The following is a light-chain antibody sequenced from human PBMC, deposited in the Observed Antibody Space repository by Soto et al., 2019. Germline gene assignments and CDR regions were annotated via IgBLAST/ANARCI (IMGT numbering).Light chain of an antibody. V-gene: IGLV2-14*01. J-gene: IGLJ1*01. CDR2: EVS. CDR3: SSYTSTSTPCV. CDR1: SSDVGGYNY. Sequence: QSALTQPASVSGSPGQSITISCTGTSSDVGGYNYVSWYQQHPGKAPKLIIYEVSHRPSGASNHFSGYKSGNTASLTISELQAEDEADYYCSSYTSTSTPCVFGTGTKVTVL.